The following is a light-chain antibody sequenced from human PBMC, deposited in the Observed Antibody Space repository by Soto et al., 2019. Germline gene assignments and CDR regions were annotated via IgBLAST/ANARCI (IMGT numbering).Light chain of an antibody. CDR3: QQYDNLPSYT. J-gene: IGKJ2*01. V-gene: IGKV1-33*01. CDR1: QDISNY. CDR2: DAS. Sequence: DSQMTQSPSSLSASVGDRVTITCQASQDISNYLNWYQQKPGKAPKLLIYDASNLETGVPSRFSGSGSETDFTFTISSLQPEDIATYYCQQYDNLPSYTFGQGTKLEIK.